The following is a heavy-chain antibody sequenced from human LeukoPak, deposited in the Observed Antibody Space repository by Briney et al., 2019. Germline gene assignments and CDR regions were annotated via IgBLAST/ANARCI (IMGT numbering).Heavy chain of an antibody. CDR1: GFTFSSYA. J-gene: IGHJ4*02. CDR3: AKDKNSYGDLRSPDY. V-gene: IGHV3-23*01. D-gene: IGHD4-17*01. Sequence: SGGSPRLSCAASGFTFSSYAMSWVRQAPGKGLEWVSAISGSGGSTYYADSVKGRFTISRDNSKNTLYLQMNSLRAEDTAVYYCAKDKNSYGDLRSPDYWGQGTLVTVSS. CDR2: ISGSGGST.